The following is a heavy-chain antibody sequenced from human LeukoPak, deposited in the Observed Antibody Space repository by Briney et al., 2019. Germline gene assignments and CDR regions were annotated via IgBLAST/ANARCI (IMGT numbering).Heavy chain of an antibody. V-gene: IGHV3-74*01. Sequence: GGSLRLSCEASGLTFSNSWMHWVRQITGKGLVWVSRMYGDMRDISYADSVKGRFTISRDNAKNTVYLQMNSLRGEDTAVYYCARDLGLRGSTWGQGTLVTVSS. D-gene: IGHD5-12*01. CDR2: MYGDMRDI. CDR3: ARDLGLRGST. CDR1: GLTFSNSW. J-gene: IGHJ5*02.